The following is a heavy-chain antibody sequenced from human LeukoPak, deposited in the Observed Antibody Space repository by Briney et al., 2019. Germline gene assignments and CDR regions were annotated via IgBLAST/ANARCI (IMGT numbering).Heavy chain of an antibody. CDR2: ISWNSGDI. Sequence: GGSLRLSCAASGFTFDDYAMNWVRQAPGKGLEWVSGISWNSGDIGYADSVKGRFTISRDNAKNSLYLQMNSLRAEDTASYYCGKSSTHVGVTCFDPWGQGTLVTVSS. D-gene: IGHD3-3*01. J-gene: IGHJ5*02. V-gene: IGHV3-9*01. CDR3: GKSSTHVGVTCFDP. CDR1: GFTFDDYA.